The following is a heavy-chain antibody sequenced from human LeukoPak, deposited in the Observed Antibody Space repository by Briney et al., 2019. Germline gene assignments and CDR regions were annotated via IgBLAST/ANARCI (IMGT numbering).Heavy chain of an antibody. V-gene: IGHV3-23*01. Sequence: GGSLRLSCAASGFTFSSYAMSWVRQAPGKGLEWVSAISGSGGSTYYGDSVKGRFTISRDNSKNTLYLKMNSVRAEDTAVYYCAKVRIQLWLCYFDYWGQGTLVTVSS. CDR1: GFTFSSYA. CDR2: ISGSGGST. J-gene: IGHJ4*02. CDR3: AKVRIQLWLCYFDY. D-gene: IGHD5-18*01.